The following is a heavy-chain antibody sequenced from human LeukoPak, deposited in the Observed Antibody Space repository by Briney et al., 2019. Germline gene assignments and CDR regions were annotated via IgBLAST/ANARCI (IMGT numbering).Heavy chain of an antibody. Sequence: QAGGSLRLSCAASGFTFSSYSMSWVRQVPGKGLEWVSVIYSDGTISYADSVKGRFTISRDNSENTLYLQMNSLRVEDTAVYYCAREVGGGASGQWGQGTLVTVSS. CDR3: AREVGGGASGQ. D-gene: IGHD3-16*01. V-gene: IGHV3-66*01. CDR2: IYSDGTI. CDR1: GFTFSSYS. J-gene: IGHJ4*02.